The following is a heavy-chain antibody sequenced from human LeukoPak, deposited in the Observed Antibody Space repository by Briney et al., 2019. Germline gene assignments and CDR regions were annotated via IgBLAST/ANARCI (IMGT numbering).Heavy chain of an antibody. Sequence: SETLSLTCTVSGGSISSSSYYWGWIRQPPGKGLEWIGEINHSGSTNYNPSLKSRVTISVDTSKNQFSLKLRSVTAADTAVYYCARHGLYILTGRHFDYWGQGTLVTVSS. CDR1: GGSISSSSYY. CDR3: ARHGLYILTGRHFDY. CDR2: INHSGST. D-gene: IGHD3-9*01. V-gene: IGHV4-39*01. J-gene: IGHJ4*02.